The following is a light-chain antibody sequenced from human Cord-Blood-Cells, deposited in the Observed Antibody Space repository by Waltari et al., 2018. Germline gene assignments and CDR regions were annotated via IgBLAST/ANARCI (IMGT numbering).Light chain of an antibody. V-gene: IGLV2-14*03. CDR3: SSYTGSSTWV. Sequence: QSALTQPASVSGSPGQSITISCTGTSSDVGGFNYVSWYQQHPGKAPKLMIYDVSNRPSGVSNRFSGSTSGDTDSLTISGRQAEDEADYYCSSYTGSSTWVFGGGTKLTVL. CDR1: SSDVGGFNY. CDR2: DVS. J-gene: IGLJ3*02.